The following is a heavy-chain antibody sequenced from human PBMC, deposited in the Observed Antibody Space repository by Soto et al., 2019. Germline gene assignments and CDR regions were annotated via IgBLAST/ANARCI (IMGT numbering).Heavy chain of an antibody. CDR1: GFTFRNYC. D-gene: IGHD6-19*01. CDR3: ARAPSRRGSGCPS. CDR2: IGIGSSTK. J-gene: IGHJ5*02. Sequence: GGSLRLSCAASGFTFRNYCMNWVRQAPGKGLEWVSYIGIGSSTKYYADSVKGRFTISRDNAKNSLYLQMNSLRAEDTAVYYCARAPSRRGSGCPSWGQGTLVTVSS. V-gene: IGHV3-48*04.